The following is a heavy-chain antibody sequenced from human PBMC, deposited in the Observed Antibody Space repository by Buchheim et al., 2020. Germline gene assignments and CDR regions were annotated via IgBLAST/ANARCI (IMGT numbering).Heavy chain of an antibody. D-gene: IGHD2-2*01. CDR3: AKGYCSSSFCSEPYYGMDV. Sequence: EVQMLESGGGLVQPGGSLRLSCAASGFTFRSYAMSWVRQAPGKGLEWVSGISGSGGRIYYADSVKGRFTISRDNSKNTGYLQMNSLRAEDTAVYYCAKGYCSSSFCSEPYYGMDVWGQGTT. CDR2: ISGSGGRI. J-gene: IGHJ6*02. CDR1: GFTFRSYA. V-gene: IGHV3-23*01.